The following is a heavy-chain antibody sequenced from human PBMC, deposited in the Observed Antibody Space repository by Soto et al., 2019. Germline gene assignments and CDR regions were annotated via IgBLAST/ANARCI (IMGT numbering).Heavy chain of an antibody. CDR3: ARGGRYCSSTSCYSPYGMDV. Sequence: NPGGSLRLSCAASGFTFSDYYMSWIRQAPGKGLEWVSYISSSSSYTNYADSVKGRFTISRDNAKNSLYLQMNSLRAEDTAVYYCARGGRYCSSTSCYSPYGMDVWGQGTTVTVSS. J-gene: IGHJ6*02. CDR2: ISSSSSYT. CDR1: GFTFSDYY. D-gene: IGHD2-2*01. V-gene: IGHV3-11*06.